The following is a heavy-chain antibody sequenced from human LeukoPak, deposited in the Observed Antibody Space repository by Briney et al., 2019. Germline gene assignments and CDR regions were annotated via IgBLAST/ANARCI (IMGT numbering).Heavy chain of an antibody. Sequence: ASVKVSCKASGYTFTSYGISWVRQAPGQGLEWMGWISAYNGNTNYAQKLQGRITMTTDTSTSTAYMGLRSLRSEDTAVYYCARVIGNYGSGSYYVKYYYYYYMDVWGKGTTVTISS. CDR3: ARVIGNYGSGSYYVKYYYYYYMDV. J-gene: IGHJ6*03. CDR2: ISAYNGNT. V-gene: IGHV1-18*01. D-gene: IGHD3-10*01. CDR1: GYTFTSYG.